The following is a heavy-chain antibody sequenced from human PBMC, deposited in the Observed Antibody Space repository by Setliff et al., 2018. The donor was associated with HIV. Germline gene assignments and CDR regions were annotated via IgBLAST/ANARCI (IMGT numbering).Heavy chain of an antibody. D-gene: IGHD3-10*01. CDR2: VFYNGST. CDR3: SRHGTYYNLFDY. J-gene: IGHJ4*02. CDR1: GGSMTTSSYY. Sequence: SETLSLTCTVSGGSMTTSSYYWSWIRQPPGKGLEWIGSVFYNGSTLYNPSLKSRLTLSVDTSKNQFSLKMHSVTAADTSPYYCSRHGTYYNLFDYWGQGRPVTVSS. V-gene: IGHV4-39*01.